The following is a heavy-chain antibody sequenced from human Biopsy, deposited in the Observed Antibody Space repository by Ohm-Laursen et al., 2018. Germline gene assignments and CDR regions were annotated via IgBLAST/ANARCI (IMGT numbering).Heavy chain of an antibody. CDR2: IYYTGST. D-gene: IGHD1-26*01. CDR3: ARHAPSYSGSYWRYFDL. V-gene: IGHV4-61*05. J-gene: IGHJ2*01. Sequence: TLSLTCTVSGGFISSSSYYWGWIRQPPGKGLEWIGYIYYTGSTNYNPSLKSRVTISVDTSMNHLPLRLTSVTAADTAVYYCARHAPSYSGSYWRYFDLWGRGTLVTVSS. CDR1: GGFISSSSYY.